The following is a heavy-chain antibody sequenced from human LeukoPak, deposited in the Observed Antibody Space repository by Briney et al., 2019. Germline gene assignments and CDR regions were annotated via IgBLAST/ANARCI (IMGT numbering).Heavy chain of an antibody. CDR1: GGSISSGSYY. CDR3: ARPVMYSGSYPTINYFDY. Sequence: ASETLSLTCTVSGGSISSGSYYWGWIRQPPGKGLEWIGTIYYSGSTYYNPSLKSRVTISVDTSKNQFSLKLSSVTAADTAVYYCARPVMYSGSYPTINYFDYWGQGTLVTVSS. D-gene: IGHD1-26*01. CDR2: IYYSGST. J-gene: IGHJ4*02. V-gene: IGHV4-39*01.